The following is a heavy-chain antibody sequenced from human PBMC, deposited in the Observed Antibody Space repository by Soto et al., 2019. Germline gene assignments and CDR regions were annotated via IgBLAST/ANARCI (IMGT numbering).Heavy chain of an antibody. CDR2: ISAYNGNT. CDR1: GYTFTSYG. V-gene: IGHV1-18*04. D-gene: IGHD3-22*01. CDR3: ARAHYYDSSGYYYQRGYYFDY. Sequence: VPCPASGYTFTSYGISWVRQAPGQGLEWIGWISAYNGNTNYAQKLQGRVTMNTDTSTSTAYMELRSLRSDDTAVYYCARAHYYDSSGYYYQRGYYFDYWGQGTLVTVSS. J-gene: IGHJ4*02.